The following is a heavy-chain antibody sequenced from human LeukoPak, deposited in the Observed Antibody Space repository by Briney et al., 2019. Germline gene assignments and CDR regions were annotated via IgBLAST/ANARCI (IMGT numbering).Heavy chain of an antibody. Sequence: PGGSLRLSCAASGFTFSDYYMSWIRQAPGKGLEWVSHISSSSSYIYYADSVKGRFTISRDNAKNSLYLQMNSLRAEDTAVYYCARRPPLYCSSTSCYLFDYWGQGTLVTVSS. D-gene: IGHD2-2*01. CDR1: GFTFSDYY. J-gene: IGHJ4*02. CDR2: ISSSSSYI. CDR3: ARRPPLYCSSTSCYLFDY. V-gene: IGHV3-11*06.